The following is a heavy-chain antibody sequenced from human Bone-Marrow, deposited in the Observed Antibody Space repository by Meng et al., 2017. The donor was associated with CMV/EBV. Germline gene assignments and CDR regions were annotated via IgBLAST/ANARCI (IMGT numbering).Heavy chain of an antibody. Sequence: FSSYASSWVRQAPGQGLERMGGIIPIFGTANYAQKFQGRVTITADKSTSTAYMELSSLRSEDTAVYYCARDLRGVGPIFGVVYMDVWGQGTTVTVSS. V-gene: IGHV1-69*06. D-gene: IGHD3-3*01. CDR1: FSSYA. CDR3: ARDLRGVGPIFGVVYMDV. CDR2: IIPIFGTA. J-gene: IGHJ6*02.